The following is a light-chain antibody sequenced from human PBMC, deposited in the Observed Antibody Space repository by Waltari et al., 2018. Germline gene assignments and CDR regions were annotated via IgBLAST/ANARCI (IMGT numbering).Light chain of an antibody. CDR1: SRDVGGYNY. J-gene: IGLJ1*01. CDR2: EVS. CDR3: SSYTSRSTHV. Sequence: QSALTQPASVSGSPGQSITISCTGTSRDVGGYNYVSWYQQHPGKVPKLMIYEVSNRPSGVSNRCSGSKSDNTASLTISGLQAEDEADYYCSSYTSRSTHVFGTGTKVTVL. V-gene: IGLV2-14*01.